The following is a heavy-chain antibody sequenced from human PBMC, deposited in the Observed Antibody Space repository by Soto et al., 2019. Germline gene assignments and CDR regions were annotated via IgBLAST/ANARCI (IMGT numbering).Heavy chain of an antibody. CDR2: IGTAVDT. V-gene: IGHV3-13*01. Sequence: EVQLVESGGGLVQPGGSLRLSCAASGFTCSSYDMHWVRQATGKGLEGVSAIGTAVDTYYPGSVKGRFASSRKNANNSLYLQMNSLRAGDSAVYYCARGIWYFDLWGSGTLVTVSS. CDR3: ARGIWYFDL. CDR1: GFTCSSYD. J-gene: IGHJ2*01.